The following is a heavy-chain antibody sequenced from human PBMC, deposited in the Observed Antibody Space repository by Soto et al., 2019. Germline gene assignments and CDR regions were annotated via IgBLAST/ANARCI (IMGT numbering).Heavy chain of an antibody. V-gene: IGHV1-18*01. D-gene: IGHD1-1*01. Sequence: QVQLVQSGAEVKKPGASVKVSCKASGYTFTSYGISWVRQAPGQGLEWMGWISAYNGNTNYAQKLHGRVTMTTDTSTSTAYMELRSMRSHDTAVYYCARAMDDAWTDDAHNWFDPWGQGTLVTVSS. CDR3: ARAMDDAWTDDAHNWFDP. J-gene: IGHJ5*02. CDR2: ISAYNGNT. CDR1: GYTFTSYG.